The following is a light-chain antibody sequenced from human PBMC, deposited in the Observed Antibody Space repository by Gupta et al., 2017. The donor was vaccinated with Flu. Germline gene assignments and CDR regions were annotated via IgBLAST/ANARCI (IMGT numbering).Light chain of an antibody. Sequence: EILFPQSPGTLSLSPVERATLSCSASQSVNSNCLSGYQQKPGEDPRHLIFCESTRATGIPARIMSSRSGTDFTPPTSSLQPEDDSVNYCQQLGNTSPFTFGPGTKVEIK. J-gene: IGKJ3*01. CDR3: QQLGNTSPFT. V-gene: IGKV3-20*01. CDR2: CES. CDR1: QSVNSNC.